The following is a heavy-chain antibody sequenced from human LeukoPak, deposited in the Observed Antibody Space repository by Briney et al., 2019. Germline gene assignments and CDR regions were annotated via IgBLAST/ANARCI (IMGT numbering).Heavy chain of an antibody. Sequence: SQTLSLTCAISGDSVSSDSAAWNWIRQSPPRGLEWLGRTYYRSKWYNDYAVSVKSRITINPDTSKNQFSLQLNSVTPEDTAVYFCARGRKWGESGFDYWGQGALVTVSS. CDR1: GDSVSSDSAA. V-gene: IGHV6-1*01. D-gene: IGHD2-8*01. CDR3: ARGRKWGESGFDY. J-gene: IGHJ4*02. CDR2: TYYRSKWYN.